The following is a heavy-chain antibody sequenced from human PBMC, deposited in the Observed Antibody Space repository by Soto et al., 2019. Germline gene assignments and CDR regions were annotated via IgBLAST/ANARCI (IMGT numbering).Heavy chain of an antibody. CDR1: GYTFSNFG. V-gene: IGHV1-18*01. CDR3: ARDRLGVSVTGGGFDS. D-gene: IGHD2-8*01. CDR2: ISPYNGNT. J-gene: IGHJ4*02. Sequence: QVQLVQSGGEVKKPGASVKVSCKASGYTFSNFGLSWVRQAPGQGLELMGWISPYNGNTNYAQKLQGRLTMTTDTSRSTAYTELISLRSDDTAVYYCARDRLGVSVTGGGFDSWGQGTLVTVSS.